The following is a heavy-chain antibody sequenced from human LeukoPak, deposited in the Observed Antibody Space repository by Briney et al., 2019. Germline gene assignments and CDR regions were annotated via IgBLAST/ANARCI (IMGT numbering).Heavy chain of an antibody. CDR1: GFTFSSYS. Sequence: GSLRLSCAASGFTFSSYSMSWVRQAPGKGLEWIGSIYHSGSTYYNPSLKSRVTISVDTSKNQFSLKLSSVTAADTAVYYCARDVHGSGSYSDYWGQGTLVTVSS. CDR3: ARDVHGSGSYSDY. V-gene: IGHV4-38-2*02. J-gene: IGHJ4*02. D-gene: IGHD3-10*01. CDR2: IYHSGST.